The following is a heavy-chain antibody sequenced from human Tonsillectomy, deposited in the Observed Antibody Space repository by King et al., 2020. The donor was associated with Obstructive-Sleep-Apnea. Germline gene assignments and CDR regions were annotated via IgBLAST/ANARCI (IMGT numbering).Heavy chain of an antibody. D-gene: IGHD5-18*01. Sequence: VQLQESGPGLVEPSQTLSLTCPVSGGSLSSCDYFWRWIRQPPGKGLEWVGDIYFSGSPYHNPSLKSRVTISVDTSKNQFSLKLSSVTAADTAVYYCARDHVDTRQLDYWGQGTLVTVSS. J-gene: IGHJ4*02. CDR1: GGSLSSCDYF. CDR3: ARDHVDTRQLDY. CDR2: IYFSGSP. V-gene: IGHV4-30-4*01.